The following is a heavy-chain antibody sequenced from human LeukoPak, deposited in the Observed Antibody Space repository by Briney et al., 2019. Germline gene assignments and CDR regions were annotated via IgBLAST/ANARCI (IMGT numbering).Heavy chain of an antibody. CDR2: IYYSGNT. V-gene: IGHV4-59*12. Sequence: SETLSLTCTVSGASISSYYWNWIRQPPGKGLEWIGYIYYSGNTNYNPSLKSRVTMSVDTSKNQFSLKVTSVTAADTAVYYCARYYDILTGYYDYWGQGTLVTVSS. J-gene: IGHJ4*02. CDR1: GASISSYY. CDR3: ARYYDILTGYYDY. D-gene: IGHD3-9*01.